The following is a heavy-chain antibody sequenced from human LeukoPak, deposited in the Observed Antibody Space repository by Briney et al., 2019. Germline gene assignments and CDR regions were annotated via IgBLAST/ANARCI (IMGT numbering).Heavy chain of an antibody. J-gene: IGHJ3*02. CDR1: GFTFSSYA. D-gene: IGHD3-22*01. CDR2: ISGSGGST. Sequence: PGGSLRLSCAASGFTFSSYAMSWVGQAPGKGLEWVSAISGSGGSTYYADSVKGRFTISRDNSKNTLFLQMNSLRAEDTAVYYCAKGRYYYDSSDAFDIWGQGTMVTVSS. V-gene: IGHV3-23*01. CDR3: AKGRYYYDSSDAFDI.